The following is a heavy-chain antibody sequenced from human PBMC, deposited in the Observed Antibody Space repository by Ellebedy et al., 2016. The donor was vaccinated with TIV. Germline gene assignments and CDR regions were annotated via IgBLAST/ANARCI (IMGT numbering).Heavy chain of an antibody. J-gene: IGHJ4*02. Sequence: GGSLRLXXAASGFTFSSYAMSWVRQAPGKGLEWVSAISGSGGSTYYADSVKGRFTISRDNSKNTLYLQMNSLRAEDTAVYYCAKGPQIQWLVKLFFDYWGQGTLVTVSS. V-gene: IGHV3-23*01. D-gene: IGHD6-19*01. CDR2: ISGSGGST. CDR1: GFTFSSYA. CDR3: AKGPQIQWLVKLFFDY.